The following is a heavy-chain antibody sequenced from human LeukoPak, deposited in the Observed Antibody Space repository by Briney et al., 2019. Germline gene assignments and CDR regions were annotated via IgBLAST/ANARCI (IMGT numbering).Heavy chain of an antibody. CDR1: GYTFTSYY. CDR2: INPTGGST. V-gene: IGHV1-46*01. D-gene: IGHD3-3*01. CDR3: ATAGLRFLEWLFRT. J-gene: IGHJ4*02. Sequence: ASVKVSCRASGYTFTSYYMHWVRQAPGQGLEWMGLINPTGGSTGYAQKFQGRVTMTRDMSTSTDYMELSSLRSEDTAVYYCATAGLRFLEWLFRTWGQGTLVTVSS.